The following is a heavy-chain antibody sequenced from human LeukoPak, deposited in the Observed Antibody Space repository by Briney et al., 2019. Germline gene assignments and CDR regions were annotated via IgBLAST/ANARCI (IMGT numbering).Heavy chain of an antibody. J-gene: IGHJ4*02. D-gene: IGHD3-10*01. CDR1: GGTFSSYA. CDR3: ARDGTMVRGVI. Sequence: ASVKVSCKASGGTFSSYAISWVRQAPGQGLEWMGRIIPILGIANYAQKFQGRVTITADKSTSTAYMELSSLRSEDTAVYYCARDGTMVRGVIWGQGTLVTVSS. CDR2: IIPILGIA. V-gene: IGHV1-69*04.